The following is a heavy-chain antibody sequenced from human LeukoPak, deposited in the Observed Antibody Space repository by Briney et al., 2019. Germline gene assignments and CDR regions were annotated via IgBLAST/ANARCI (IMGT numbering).Heavy chain of an antibody. Sequence: GGSLRLSCAASGFTFSNHAMSWVRQAPGKGLEWVSAISGSGGSTYYADSVKGRLTISRDNSKNTLSLQMSSLRAEDTAVYYCAKLPYSSAWYIDYWGQGTLVTVSS. V-gene: IGHV3-23*01. CDR2: ISGSGGST. CDR1: GFTFSNHA. CDR3: AKLPYSSAWYIDY. D-gene: IGHD6-19*01. J-gene: IGHJ4*02.